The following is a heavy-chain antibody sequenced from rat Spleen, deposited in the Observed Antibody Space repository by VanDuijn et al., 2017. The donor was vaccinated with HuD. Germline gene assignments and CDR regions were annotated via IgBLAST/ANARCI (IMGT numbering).Heavy chain of an antibody. J-gene: IGHJ2*01. D-gene: IGHD1-12*02. CDR1: GFTFSRSA. Sequence: EVQLVESGGGLVQPGRSQKLSCVVSGFTFSRSAMAWVRQAPTKGLEWVATISYDGSSTYYRDSVKGRYTISRDNAKSTLFLQMDSLRSEDTATYYCARLKGYDSTYYYPYYFDYWGQGVMVTVSS. CDR3: ARLKGYDSTYYYPYYFDY. V-gene: IGHV5-29*01. CDR2: ISYDGSST.